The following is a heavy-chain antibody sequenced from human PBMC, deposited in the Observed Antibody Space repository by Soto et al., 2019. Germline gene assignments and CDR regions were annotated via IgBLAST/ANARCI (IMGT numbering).Heavy chain of an antibody. D-gene: IGHD3-22*01. CDR1: GFTFSSYG. J-gene: IGHJ3*02. CDR3: ARDDSTYYYDSSGFGAFDI. Sequence: QVQLVESGGGVVQPGRSLRLSCAASGFTFSSYGMHWVRQAPGKGLEWVAVIWYDGSNKYYADSVKGRFTISRDNSKNTLYLQMNSMRAEDTAVYYCARDDSTYYYDSSGFGAFDIWGQGTMVTVSS. CDR2: IWYDGSNK. V-gene: IGHV3-33*01.